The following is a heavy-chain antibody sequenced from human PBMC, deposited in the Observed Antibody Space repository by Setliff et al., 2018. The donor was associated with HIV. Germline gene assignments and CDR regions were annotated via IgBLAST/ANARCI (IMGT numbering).Heavy chain of an antibody. CDR2: IYYSGDS. CDR1: GASITSSY. J-gene: IGHJ4*02. CDR3: ARFARDPTD. V-gene: IGHV4-59*08. Sequence: SETRSLTCTVAGASITSSYWTWSRQSPGRGLEYLGYIYYSGDSNYSPSLKSRLSMSLDASTSQFSLRLTSLTAADTAMYYCARFARDPTDWGRGILVTVSS.